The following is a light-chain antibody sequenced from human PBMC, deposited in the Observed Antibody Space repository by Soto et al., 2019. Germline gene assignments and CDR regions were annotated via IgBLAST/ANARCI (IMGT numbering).Light chain of an antibody. CDR2: KAS. V-gene: IGKV1-5*03. Sequence: DIQMTQSPSTLSASVGDRVTITCRASQSVSYWLAWYQQKPGKDPKLLISKASTLESGVPSRFSGSQSGTEFTLTISSLQPDDFGNYYCQQYNSHSSFGQGPKLEIK. J-gene: IGKJ2*01. CDR3: QQYNSHSS. CDR1: QSVSYW.